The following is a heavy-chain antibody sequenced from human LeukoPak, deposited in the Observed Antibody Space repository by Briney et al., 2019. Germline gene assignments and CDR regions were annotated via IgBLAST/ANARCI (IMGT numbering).Heavy chain of an antibody. V-gene: IGHV4-61*02. CDR1: GGSISSGNYY. Sequence: SETLSLTCTVSGGSISSGNYYWSWIRQPAGKGLEWIGRIYTSGTTNYNPSLKSRVTISADTSKNQFSLKLSSVTAADTALYYCARDPGFWYFHLWGRGTLVTVSS. J-gene: IGHJ2*01. CDR3: ARDPGFWYFHL. CDR2: IYTSGTT.